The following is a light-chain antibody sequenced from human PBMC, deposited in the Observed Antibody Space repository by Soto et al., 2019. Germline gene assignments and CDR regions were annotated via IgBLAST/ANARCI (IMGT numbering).Light chain of an antibody. V-gene: IGKV3-15*01. J-gene: IGKJ4*01. Sequence: EIGMTQSPATLSVSPGDRVTLSCRASQGINSRLAWDQQNPGKAPRLLIYGASTRATAIPAIFSGSGSGTEFTLTISSLQSDDFGVYYCQQSNNWPLSFGGGTKVEIK. CDR2: GAS. CDR3: QQSNNWPLS. CDR1: QGINSR.